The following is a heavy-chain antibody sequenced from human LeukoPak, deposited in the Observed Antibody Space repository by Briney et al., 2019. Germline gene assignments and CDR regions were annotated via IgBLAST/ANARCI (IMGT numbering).Heavy chain of an antibody. D-gene: IGHD3-22*01. V-gene: IGHV1-69*04. J-gene: IGHJ5*02. CDR3: ASLYYYDSSGYSNWFDP. Sequence: SVKVSCKASGGTFNSYAMSWVRQAPGQGLEWMGRIIPILGIANYAQKFQGRVTITADKSTSTAYMELSSLRSEDTAVYYCASLYYYDSSGYSNWFDPWGQGTLVTVSS. CDR1: GGTFNSYA. CDR2: IIPILGIA.